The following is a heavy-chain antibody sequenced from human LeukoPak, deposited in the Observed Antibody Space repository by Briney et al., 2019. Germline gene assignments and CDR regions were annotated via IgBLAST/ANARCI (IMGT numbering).Heavy chain of an antibody. D-gene: IGHD6-19*01. CDR2: IYYSGST. CDR3: ARAVAGWFDP. J-gene: IGHJ5*02. V-gene: IGHV4-59*01. Sequence: SETLSLTCTLSGGSISNYYWSWIRQPPGKGLEWIGNIYYSGSTNYNPSLKSRVTISVDTSKNQFSLKLSSVTAADTAVYYCARAVAGWFDPWGQGTLVTVSS. CDR1: GGSISNYY.